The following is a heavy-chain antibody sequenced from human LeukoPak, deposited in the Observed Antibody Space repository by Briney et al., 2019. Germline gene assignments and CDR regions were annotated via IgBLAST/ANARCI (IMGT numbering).Heavy chain of an antibody. J-gene: IGHJ4*02. Sequence: ASVKVSCKASGYTFTSYGISWVRQAPGQGLEWMGWISAYNGNTNYAQKFQGRVTMTEDTSTDTAYMELSSLRSEDTAVYYCATDSSSWTVNRYFDYWGQGTLVTVSS. CDR2: ISAYNGNT. CDR3: ATDSSSWTVNRYFDY. D-gene: IGHD6-13*01. CDR1: GYTFTSYG. V-gene: IGHV1-18*01.